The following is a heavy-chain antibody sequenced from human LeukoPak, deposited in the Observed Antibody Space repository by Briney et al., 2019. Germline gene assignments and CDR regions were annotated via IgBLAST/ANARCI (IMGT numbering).Heavy chain of an antibody. V-gene: IGHV1-46*01. CDR1: GYTFTSYH. J-gene: IGHJ6*02. D-gene: IGHD6-19*01. CDR2: INPSGGST. CDR3: AGSAEYSSGWPAMATIKAYYYYYYGMDV. Sequence: ASVKVSCKASGYTFTSYHMHWVRQAPGQGLEWMGIINPSGGSTSYAQKFQGRVTMTRDTSTSTVYMELSSLRSEDTAVYYCAGSAEYSSGWPAMATIKAYYYYYYGMDVWGQGTTVTVSS.